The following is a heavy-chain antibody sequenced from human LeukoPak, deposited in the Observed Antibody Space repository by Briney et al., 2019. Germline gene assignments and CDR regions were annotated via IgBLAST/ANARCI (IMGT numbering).Heavy chain of an antibody. Sequence: GRSLRLSCAASGFTFSSYGMHWVRQAPGKGLEWVAVIWYDGSNKYYADSVKGRFTISRDNSKNTLYLQMNSLRAEDTAVYYCAKCWTYYYDSSGYGFDPWGQGALVTVSS. D-gene: IGHD3-22*01. J-gene: IGHJ5*02. CDR2: IWYDGSNK. V-gene: IGHV3-33*06. CDR1: GFTFSSYG. CDR3: AKCWTYYYDSSGYGFDP.